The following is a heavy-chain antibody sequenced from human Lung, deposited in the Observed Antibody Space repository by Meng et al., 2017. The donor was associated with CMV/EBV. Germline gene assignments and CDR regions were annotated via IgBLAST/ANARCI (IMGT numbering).Heavy chain of an antibody. D-gene: IGHD6-19*01. CDR2: IYYSGST. V-gene: IGHV4-39*01. CDR1: GGSISSSSYY. Sequence: SETLSLTCTVSGGSISSSSYYWGWIRQPPGKGLEWIGSIYYSGSTYYNPSLKSRVTISVDTSKNQFSLKLSSVTAADTAVYYCARTSSSGLTPFGPWGQGTLVTVSS. J-gene: IGHJ5*02. CDR3: ARTSSSGLTPFGP.